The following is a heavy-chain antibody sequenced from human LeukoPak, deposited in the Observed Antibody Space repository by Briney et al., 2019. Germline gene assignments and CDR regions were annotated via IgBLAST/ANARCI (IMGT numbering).Heavy chain of an antibody. CDR2: VWSDGSEA. D-gene: IGHD6-19*01. CDR3: AREGRGWYYFDY. J-gene: IGHJ4*02. V-gene: IGHV3-33*01. CDR1: GFTFRNYG. Sequence: PGGSLRLSCAASGFTFRNYGMHWVRQAPGKGLEWVALVWSDGSEAYYADSVKGRFTISRDNAKNSLYLQMNSLRAEDTAVYYCAREGRGWYYFDYWGQGTLVTVSS.